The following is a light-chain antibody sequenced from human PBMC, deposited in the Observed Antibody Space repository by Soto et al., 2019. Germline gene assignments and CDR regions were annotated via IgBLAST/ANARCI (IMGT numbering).Light chain of an antibody. J-gene: IGLJ2*01. CDR2: DVS. CDR1: SSDIGGYNY. Sequence: QSALTQPRSVSGSPGQSLTMSCTGTSSDIGGYNYVSWYQQHPGKAPKLMIYDVSKRPSGVPDRFSGSKSGNTASLTISGLQAEDEADYYCCSYAGSYTFVVFGGGTKVTVL. V-gene: IGLV2-11*01. CDR3: CSYAGSYTFVV.